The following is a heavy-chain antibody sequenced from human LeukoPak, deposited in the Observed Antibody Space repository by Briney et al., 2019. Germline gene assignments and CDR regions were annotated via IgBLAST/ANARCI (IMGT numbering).Heavy chain of an antibody. CDR3: ARSLNYYSGNYQLYDY. J-gene: IGHJ4*02. CDR2: ISGYNGNT. CDR1: GYTFTNYG. V-gene: IGHV1-18*01. Sequence: ASVKVPCKASGYTFTNYGISWVRQAPGQGLEWMGWISGYNGNTKYAQKFQGRVTMTTDTSTTTAYIELRSLRSDDTAVYYCARSLNYYSGNYQLYDYWGQGTLVTVSS. D-gene: IGHD1-26*01.